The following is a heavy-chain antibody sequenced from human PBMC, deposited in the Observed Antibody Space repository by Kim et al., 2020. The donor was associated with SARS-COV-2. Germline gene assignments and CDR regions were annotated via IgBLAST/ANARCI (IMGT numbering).Heavy chain of an antibody. Sequence: TPSLKSRVTISVDTSKNQFSLKLSSVTAADTAVYYCARALSAAVPGGFDYWGQGTLVTVSS. J-gene: IGHJ4*02. D-gene: IGHD6-13*01. V-gene: IGHV4-59*01. CDR3: ARALSAAVPGGFDY.